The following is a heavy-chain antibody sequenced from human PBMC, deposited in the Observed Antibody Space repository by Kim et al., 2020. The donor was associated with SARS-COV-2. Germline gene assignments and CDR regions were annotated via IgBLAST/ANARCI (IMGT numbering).Heavy chain of an antibody. D-gene: IGHD1-1*01. CDR3: AQGERNNWSFVAY. J-gene: IGHJ4*02. Sequence: AKSVKGRFTNCRDASKKTMYLQMNSLRAEDTALYYCAQGERNNWSFVAYWGQGTLVTVSS. V-gene: IGHV3-23*01.